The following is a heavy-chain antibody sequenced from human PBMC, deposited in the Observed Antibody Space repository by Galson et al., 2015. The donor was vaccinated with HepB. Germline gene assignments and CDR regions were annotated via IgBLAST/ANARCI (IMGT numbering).Heavy chain of an antibody. J-gene: IGHJ4*02. D-gene: IGHD7-27*01. CDR2: IWYDGSNK. Sequence: SLRLSCAASGFTFSSYGMHWVRQAPGKGLEWVAVIWYDGSNKYYADSVKGRFTISRDNSKNTLYLQMSSLRAEDTAVYYCARDGSGEIYYFDYWGQGTLVTVSS. V-gene: IGHV3-33*01. CDR1: GFTFSSYG. CDR3: ARDGSGEIYYFDY.